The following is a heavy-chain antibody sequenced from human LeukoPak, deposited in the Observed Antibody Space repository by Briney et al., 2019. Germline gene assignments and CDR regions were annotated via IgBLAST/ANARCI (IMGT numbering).Heavy chain of an antibody. CDR3: SRSPQGTGSPADY. D-gene: IGHD1-1*01. V-gene: IGHV3-21*01. Sequence: GGSLRLSCSGSGFSFSGYSMNWVRQAPGKGLVWVSSISSSSKYIYYADSVKGRFTISRDNAKNSLYLQMNSLTAEDTAAYYCSRSPQGTGSPADYWGQGTLVTVSS. CDR1: GFSFSGYS. J-gene: IGHJ4*02. CDR2: ISSSSKYI.